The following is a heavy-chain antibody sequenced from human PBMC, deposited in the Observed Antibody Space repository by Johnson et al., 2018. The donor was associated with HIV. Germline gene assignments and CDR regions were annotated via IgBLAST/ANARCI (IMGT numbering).Heavy chain of an antibody. CDR1: GFTFDDYG. J-gene: IGHJ3*02. D-gene: IGHD3-22*01. CDR2: INWNGGST. Sequence: VQLVESGGGVVRPGGSLRLSCAASGFTFDDYGMSWVRQAPGKGLEWVSGINWNGGSTGYADSVKGRFTISSVHAKNSLYLQMNSLKAEDTALYYCARDRKADYDSSGYYYNDAFDIWGQGTMVTVSS. V-gene: IGHV3-20*04. CDR3: ARDRKADYDSSGYYYNDAFDI.